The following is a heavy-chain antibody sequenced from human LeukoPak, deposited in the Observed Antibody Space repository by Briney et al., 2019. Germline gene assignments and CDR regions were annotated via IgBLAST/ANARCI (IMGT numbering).Heavy chain of an antibody. D-gene: IGHD2-2*01. J-gene: IGHJ5*02. CDR1: GGSISSGGYY. V-gene: IGHV4-31*03. CDR3: AREGSTSRNGLDP. Sequence: SQTLSLTCTVSGGSISSGGYYWSWIRQHPGKGLEWIGYIYYSGSTYYNPSLKSRVTISVDTSKNQFSLKLSSVTAADTAVYYCAREGSTSRNGLDPWGQGTLVTVSS. CDR2: IYYSGST.